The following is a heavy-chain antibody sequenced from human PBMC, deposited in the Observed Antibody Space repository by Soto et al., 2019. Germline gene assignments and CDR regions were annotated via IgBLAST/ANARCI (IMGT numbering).Heavy chain of an antibody. V-gene: IGHV4-4*02. Sequence: SETLSLTCAVSSGSISSSNWWSWVRQPPGKGLEWIGEIYHSGSTNYNPSLKSRVTISVDKSKNQFSLKLSSVTAADTAVYYCARVYSGYDYYYYYYMDVWGKGTTVTVSS. D-gene: IGHD5-12*01. CDR3: ARVYSGYDYYYYYYMDV. CDR2: IYHSGST. CDR1: SGSISSSNW. J-gene: IGHJ6*03.